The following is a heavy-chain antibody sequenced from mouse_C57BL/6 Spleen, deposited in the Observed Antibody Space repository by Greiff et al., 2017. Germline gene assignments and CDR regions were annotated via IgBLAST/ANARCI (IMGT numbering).Heavy chain of an antibody. V-gene: IGHV1-82*01. CDR3: ARGGDYFDY. Sequence: VQLQQSGPELVKPGASVKISCKASGYAFSSSWLNWVKQRPGKGLEWIGRIYPGGGDTNYNGKFKGKATLTADKSSRTAYMPLSSLTSEDFAVYSSARGGDYFDYWGQGTTLTVST. J-gene: IGHJ2*01. CDR2: IYPGGGDT. CDR1: GYAFSSSW.